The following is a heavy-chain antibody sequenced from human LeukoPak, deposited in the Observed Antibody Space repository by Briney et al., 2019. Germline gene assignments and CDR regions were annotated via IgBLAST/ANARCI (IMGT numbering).Heavy chain of an antibody. Sequence: PGGSLRLSCAASGYTFSSYAMSWVRQAPGKGLEWVSAISGSGGSTYYADSVKGRFTISRDNSKNTLYLQMNSLRAEDTAVYYRARGNGDILTGYYPPHFDYWGQGTLVTVSS. D-gene: IGHD3-9*01. CDR2: ISGSGGST. V-gene: IGHV3-23*01. J-gene: IGHJ4*02. CDR1: GYTFSSYA. CDR3: ARGNGDILTGYYPPHFDY.